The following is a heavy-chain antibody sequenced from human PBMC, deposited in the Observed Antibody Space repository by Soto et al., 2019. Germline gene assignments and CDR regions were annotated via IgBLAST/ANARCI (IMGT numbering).Heavy chain of an antibody. V-gene: IGHV1-2*02. CDR3: AGGGVDIVATIASHFDY. D-gene: IGHD5-12*01. Sequence: QVQLVQSGAEVKKPGASVKVSCKASGYTFTGYYMHWVRQAPGQGLEWMGWINPNSGGTNYAQKFQGRVTITADESTSTAYMELSSLRSEDTAVYYCAGGGVDIVATIASHFDYWGQGTLVTVSS. CDR2: INPNSGGT. CDR1: GYTFTGYY. J-gene: IGHJ4*02.